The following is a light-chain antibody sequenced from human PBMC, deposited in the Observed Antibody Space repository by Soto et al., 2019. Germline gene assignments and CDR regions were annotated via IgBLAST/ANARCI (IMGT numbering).Light chain of an antibody. J-gene: IGKJ4*01. CDR1: LSVSNK. Sequence: EKLITQSPAALSVSRGERATVSCRASLSVSNKLAWYQQKPGQAPRLLIYDAATRATGIPARFSGSGSGTEVTLTIDSLQSEDFAVYYCQQYNELPLHFGGGTKVDIK. V-gene: IGKV3-15*01. CDR3: QQYNELPLH. CDR2: DAA.